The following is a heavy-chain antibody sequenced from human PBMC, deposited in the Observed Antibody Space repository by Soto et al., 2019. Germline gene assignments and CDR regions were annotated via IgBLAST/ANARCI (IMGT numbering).Heavy chain of an antibody. J-gene: IGHJ4*02. CDR2: IIPIFGTA. Sequence: VKVSCKASGGTFSSYAISWVRRAPGQGLEWMGGIIPIFGTANYAQKFQGRVTITADESTSTAYMELSSLRSEDTAVYYCASNPLGAAGDRNWGQGTLVTVSS. V-gene: IGHV1-69*01. CDR3: ASNPLGAAGDRN. CDR1: GGTFSSYA. D-gene: IGHD6-13*01.